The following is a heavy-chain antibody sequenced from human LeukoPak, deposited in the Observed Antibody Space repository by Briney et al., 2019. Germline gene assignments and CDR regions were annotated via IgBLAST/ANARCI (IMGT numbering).Heavy chain of an antibody. CDR3: AKDRLPVTIPNYMDV. J-gene: IGHJ6*03. D-gene: IGHD3-3*01. CDR2: IWYDGSNK. Sequence: GGSLRLSCAASGFTFSSYGMHWVHQAPGKGLEWVAVIWYDGSNKYYADSVKGRFTISRDNSKNTLYLQMNSLRAEDTAVYYCAKDRLPVTIPNYMDVWGKGTTVTASS. V-gene: IGHV3-33*06. CDR1: GFTFSSYG.